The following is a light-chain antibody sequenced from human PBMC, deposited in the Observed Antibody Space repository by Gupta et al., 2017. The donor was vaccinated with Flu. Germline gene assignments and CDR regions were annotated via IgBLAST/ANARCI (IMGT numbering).Light chain of an antibody. J-gene: IGLJ3*02. V-gene: IGLV2-14*01. CDR2: EVN. CDR1: SSAIGAYNF. CDR3: SSYTTANTLL. Sequence: QSALTQPASLSGSSGQSITITCTGTSSAIGAYNFVSWYQQNPGKAPKLIIYEVNYRPSGVSSRFSGSKSGNTASLIISGLQVEDEADYYCSSYTTANTLLFGGGTKLTVL.